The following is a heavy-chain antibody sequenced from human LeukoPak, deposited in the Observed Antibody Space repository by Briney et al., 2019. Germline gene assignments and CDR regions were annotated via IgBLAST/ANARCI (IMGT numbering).Heavy chain of an antibody. J-gene: IGHJ6*03. CDR3: ARVSTNIAAAGTYYYYYMDV. CDR1: GYSFTTYW. Sequence: GESLKISCKGSGYSFTTYWIGWLRQMPGKGLEWMGIIYPGDSDTRYSPSFQGQITISADKSISTAYLQWSSLKASDTAMYYCARVSTNIAAAGTYYYYYMDVWGKGTTVTVSS. D-gene: IGHD6-13*01. V-gene: IGHV5-51*01. CDR2: IYPGDSDT.